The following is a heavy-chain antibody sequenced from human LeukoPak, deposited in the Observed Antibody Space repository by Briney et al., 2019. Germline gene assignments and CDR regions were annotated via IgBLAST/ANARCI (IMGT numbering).Heavy chain of an antibody. CDR3: ARVRGSGISFDY. D-gene: IGHD3-10*01. CDR2: IIPIFGTA. J-gene: IGHJ4*02. Sequence: SVKVSCKASGGTFSSYAISWVRQAPGQGLEWMGRIIPIFGTANYAQKFQGRVTITTDESTSKAYMELSSLRSEDTAVYYCARVRGSGISFDYWGQGTLVTVSS. V-gene: IGHV1-69*05. CDR1: GGTFSSYA.